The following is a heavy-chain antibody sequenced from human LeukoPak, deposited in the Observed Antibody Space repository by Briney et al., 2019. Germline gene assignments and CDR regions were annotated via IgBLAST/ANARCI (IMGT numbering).Heavy chain of an antibody. D-gene: IGHD5-18*01. Sequence: GASVKVSCKASGYTFTSYYMHWVRQAPGQGLEWMGIINPSGGSTCYAQKFQGRVTMTRDTSTSTVYMELSSLRSEDTAVYYCARAQGTAMVRRAFDIWGQGTMVTVSS. CDR3: ARAQGTAMVRRAFDI. CDR1: GYTFTSYY. J-gene: IGHJ3*02. CDR2: INPSGGST. V-gene: IGHV1-46*01.